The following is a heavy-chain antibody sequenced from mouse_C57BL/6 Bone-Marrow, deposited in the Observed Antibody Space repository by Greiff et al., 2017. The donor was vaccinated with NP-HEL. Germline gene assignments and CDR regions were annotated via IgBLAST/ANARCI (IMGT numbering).Heavy chain of an antibody. CDR3: ARGNYGFFDY. CDR2: ILPGGGST. Sequence: QVQLQQSGAEPMKPGASVKLSCKATGYTFTGYWIEWVKQRPGHGLEWIGEILPGGGSTNYNEKFKGKATFTADTSSNTAYMQLSSLTTEDSAIYYCARGNYGFFDYWGQGTTLTVSS. D-gene: IGHD2-1*01. V-gene: IGHV1-9*01. J-gene: IGHJ2*01. CDR1: GYTFTGYW.